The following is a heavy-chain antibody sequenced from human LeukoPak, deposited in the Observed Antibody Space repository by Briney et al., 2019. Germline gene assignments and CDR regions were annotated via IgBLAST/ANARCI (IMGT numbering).Heavy chain of an antibody. J-gene: IGHJ4*02. V-gene: IGHV4-30-2*01. CDR2: IYHSGST. CDR3: ARVAGHYDILTGYYQPYYFDY. Sequence: SETLSLTCAVSGGSISIGGYSWSWIRQPPGKGLEWIGYIYHSGSTYYNPSLKSRVTISVDRSKNQFSLKLSSVTAADTAVYYCARVAGHYDILTGYYQPYYFDYWGQGTLVTVSS. CDR1: GGSISIGGYS. D-gene: IGHD3-9*01.